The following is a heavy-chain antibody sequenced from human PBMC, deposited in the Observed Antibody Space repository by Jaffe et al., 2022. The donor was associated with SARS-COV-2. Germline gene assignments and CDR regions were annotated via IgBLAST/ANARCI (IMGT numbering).Heavy chain of an antibody. Sequence: QLQLQESGPGLVKPSETLSLTCTVSGGSISSSSYYWGWIRQPPGKGLEWIGSIYYSGSTYYNPSLKSRVTISVDTSKNQFSLKLSSVTAADTAVYYCARLGSSFKGMVRGPRLWFDPWGQGTLVTVSS. CDR2: IYYSGST. J-gene: IGHJ5*02. CDR1: GGSISSSSYY. V-gene: IGHV4-39*01. D-gene: IGHD3-10*01. CDR3: ARLGSSFKGMVRGPRLWFDP.